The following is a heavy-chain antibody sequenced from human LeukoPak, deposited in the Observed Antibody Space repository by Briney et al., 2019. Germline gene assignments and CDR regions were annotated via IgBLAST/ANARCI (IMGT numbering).Heavy chain of an antibody. D-gene: IGHD2-15*01. J-gene: IGHJ4*02. Sequence: PSETLSLTCTVSGGSISSYYWSWIRQPPGKGLEWIGYIYYSGSTNYNPSLKSRVTISVDTSKNQFSLKLSSVTAADTAVYYCARKVGYCSGGSCYSRLYFDYWGQGTLVTVSS. V-gene: IGHV4-59*12. CDR2: IYYSGST. CDR3: ARKVGYCSGGSCYSRLYFDY. CDR1: GGSISSYY.